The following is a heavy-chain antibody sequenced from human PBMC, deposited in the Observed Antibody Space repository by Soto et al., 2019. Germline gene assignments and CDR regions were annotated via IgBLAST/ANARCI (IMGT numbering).Heavy chain of an antibody. J-gene: IGHJ5*02. CDR2: ISSNSAYI. CDR3: TRDASRDSSARGWFDP. D-gene: IGHD6-13*01. Sequence: RLSCAASRFTFRRFTMNWVRQAPGKGLEWVSTISSNSAYIYYTDALRGRVTISRDNAKNSLHLQMNSLRAEDTAVYYCTRDASRDSSARGWFDPWGPGTLVTSPQ. CDR1: RFTFRRFT. V-gene: IGHV3-21*01.